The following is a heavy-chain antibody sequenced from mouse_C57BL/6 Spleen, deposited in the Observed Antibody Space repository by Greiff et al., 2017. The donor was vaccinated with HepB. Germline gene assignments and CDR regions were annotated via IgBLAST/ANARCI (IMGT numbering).Heavy chain of an antibody. V-gene: IGHV1-81*01. CDR2: IYPRSGNT. CDR1: GYTFTSYG. J-gene: IGHJ2*01. CDR3: ARAATLGATDY. D-gene: IGHD1-1*01. Sequence: QVQLKESGAELAKPGASVKLSCKASGYTFTSYGISWVKQRPGQGLEWIGEIYPRSGNTYYNEKFKGKATLTADKSSSTAYMELSSLTSEDSAVYVCARAATLGATDYWGQGTTLTVSS.